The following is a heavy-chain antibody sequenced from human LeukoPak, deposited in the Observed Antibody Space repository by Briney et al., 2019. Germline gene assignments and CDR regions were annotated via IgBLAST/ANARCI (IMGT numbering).Heavy chain of an antibody. V-gene: IGHV4-39*01. D-gene: IGHD6-13*01. CDR1: GGSISSSSYY. Sequence: PSETLSLTCTVSGGSISSSSYYWGWIRQPPGKGLEWIGSIYYSGSTYYNPSLKSRVTISVDTSKNQFPLKLSSVTAADTAVYYCASRYSSSWYDFFYMDVWGKGTTVTVSS. CDR2: IYYSGST. CDR3: ASRYSSSWYDFFYMDV. J-gene: IGHJ6*03.